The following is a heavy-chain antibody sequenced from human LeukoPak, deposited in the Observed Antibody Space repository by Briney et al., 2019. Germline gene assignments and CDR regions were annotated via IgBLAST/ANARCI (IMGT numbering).Heavy chain of an antibody. CDR1: RGSISNYW. Sequence: SETLSLTCTVSRGSISNYWWSWIRQAAGKGLEWIGRVYPSGTTHYNPSLQSRVTLSVDTSKNQFSLKLSSLTAADTAVYYCARDAGGYEDYWGTGTKVTVSS. V-gene: IGHV4-4*07. CDR2: VYPSGTT. J-gene: IGHJ6*04. D-gene: IGHD5-12*01. CDR3: ARDAGGYEDY.